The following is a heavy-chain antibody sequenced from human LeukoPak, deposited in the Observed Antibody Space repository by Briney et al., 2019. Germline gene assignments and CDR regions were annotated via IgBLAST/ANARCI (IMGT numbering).Heavy chain of an antibody. J-gene: IGHJ5*02. CDR1: GFSFSGSA. D-gene: IGHD1-26*01. V-gene: IGHV3-73*01. Sequence: GGSLKLSCAASGFSFSGSAIHWVRQSSGKGLEWVGHIDKKANFYATASAASVEGRFTISRDDSRNTAYLQMTSLKTEDTALYYCTRDSGTYNWLDPWGQGTLVIVSS. CDR3: TRDSGTYNWLDP. CDR2: IDKKANFYAT.